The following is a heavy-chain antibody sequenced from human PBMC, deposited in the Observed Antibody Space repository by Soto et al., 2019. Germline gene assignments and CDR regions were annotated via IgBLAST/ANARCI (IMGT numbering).Heavy chain of an antibody. CDR1: GFTFTRFS. J-gene: IGHJ4*02. CDR2: ISSTTNYI. Sequence: GSLRLSCAASGFTFTRFSMNWVRQAPGKGLEWVSSISSTTNYIYYGDSMKGRFTISRDNAKNSLYLEMNSLRAEDTAVYYCARESEDLTSNFDYWGQGTLVTVSS. V-gene: IGHV3-21*06. CDR3: ARESEDLTSNFDY.